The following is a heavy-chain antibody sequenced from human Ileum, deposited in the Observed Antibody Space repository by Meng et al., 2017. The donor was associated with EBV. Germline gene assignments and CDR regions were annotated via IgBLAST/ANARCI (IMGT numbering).Heavy chain of an antibody. Sequence: HLMMQESDPGLVKPSATLSLTCTVSGGSISSSTYYWGWIRQPPGEGLEWIGSIYDGGSTYYNPSLKSRVTISVDKSKNQFSLNLSSVTAADTAVYYCARVGQWLPIDYWGQGTLVTVSS. CDR1: GGSISSSTYY. D-gene: IGHD6-19*01. CDR2: IYDGGST. J-gene: IGHJ4*02. CDR3: ARVGQWLPIDY. V-gene: IGHV4-39*07.